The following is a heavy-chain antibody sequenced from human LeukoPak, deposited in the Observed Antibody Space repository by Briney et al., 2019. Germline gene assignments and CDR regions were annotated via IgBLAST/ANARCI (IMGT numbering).Heavy chain of an antibody. CDR2: IYYSGST. J-gene: IGHJ5*02. Sequence: PSETLFLTCTVSGGSISSSSYYWGWIRQPPGKGLEWIGSIYYSGSTYYNPSLKSRVTISVDTSKNQFSLKLSSVTAADTAVYYCARDFAETTVANGLGWFDPWGQGTLVTVSS. CDR3: ARDFAETTVANGLGWFDP. V-gene: IGHV4-39*07. D-gene: IGHD4-23*01. CDR1: GGSISSSSYY.